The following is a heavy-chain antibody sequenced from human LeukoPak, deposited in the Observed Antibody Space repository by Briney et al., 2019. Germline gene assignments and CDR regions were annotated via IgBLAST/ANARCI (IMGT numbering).Heavy chain of an antibody. CDR1: GYTFTSYG. CDR3: ARDHSSAVAGTSFDY. Sequence: ASVKVSCKASGYTFTSYGISWVRQAPGQGLEWMGWISAYNGNTNYAQKLQGRVTMTTDTSTSTAYMELRSLRSDDTAVYYCARDHSSAVAGTSFDYWGQGTLVTVSS. J-gene: IGHJ4*02. V-gene: IGHV1-18*01. D-gene: IGHD6-19*01. CDR2: ISAYNGNT.